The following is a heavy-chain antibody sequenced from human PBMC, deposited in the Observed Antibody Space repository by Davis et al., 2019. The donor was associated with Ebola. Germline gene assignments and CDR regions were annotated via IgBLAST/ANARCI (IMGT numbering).Heavy chain of an antibody. CDR2: ISAYNGNT. V-gene: IGHV1-18*01. CDR3: ARDAAWFGELLGAADY. Sequence: ASVKVSCKASGYTFTSYGISWVRQAPGQGLEWMGWISAYNGNTNYAQKLQGRVTMTTDTSTSTAYVELRSLRSDDTAVYYCARDAAWFGELLGAADYWGQGTLVTVSS. CDR1: GYTFTSYG. J-gene: IGHJ4*02. D-gene: IGHD3-10*01.